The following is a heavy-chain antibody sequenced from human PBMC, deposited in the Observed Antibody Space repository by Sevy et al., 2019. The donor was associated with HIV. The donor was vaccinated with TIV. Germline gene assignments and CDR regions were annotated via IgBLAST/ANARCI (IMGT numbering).Heavy chain of an antibody. V-gene: IGHV3-7*01. Sequence: GGSLRLSCAASGFTFSSYWMSWVRQAPGKGLEWVANIKQDGSQKYYVDSVKGRFTISRDNAKNSLYLQMNSLRAEDTAVYYCARARIAARSYYFDYWGQGTLVTVSS. CDR2: IKQDGSQK. CDR3: ARARIAARSYYFDY. CDR1: GFTFSSYW. J-gene: IGHJ4*02. D-gene: IGHD6-6*01.